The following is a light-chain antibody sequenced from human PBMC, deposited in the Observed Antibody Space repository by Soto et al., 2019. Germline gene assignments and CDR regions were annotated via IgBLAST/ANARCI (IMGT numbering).Light chain of an antibody. Sequence: DIVLTQSPGTLSLSPGERATLSCGSSQSVSTTSVAWYQQKTGQARRLLIYDASSRATGIPDRFSGGGSGTDFTLTISRLEPEDVAVYYCQQFSSYPLTFGGGTKVDI. CDR3: QQFSSYPLT. J-gene: IGKJ4*01. V-gene: IGKV3-20*01. CDR1: QSVSTTS. CDR2: DAS.